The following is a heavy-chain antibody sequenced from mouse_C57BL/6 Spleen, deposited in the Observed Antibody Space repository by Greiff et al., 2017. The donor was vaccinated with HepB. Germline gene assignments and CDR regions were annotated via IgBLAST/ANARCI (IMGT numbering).Heavy chain of an antibody. CDR3: AFSYYSNYLYFDY. CDR1: GFNIKNTY. J-gene: IGHJ2*01. V-gene: IGHV14-3*01. CDR2: IDPANGNT. Sequence: VQLQQSVAELVRPGASVKLSCTASGFNIKNTYMHWVKQRPEQGLEWIGRIDPANGNTKYAPKFQGKATITADTSSNTAYLQLSSLTPEDTAIYYCAFSYYSNYLYFDYWGQGTTLTVSS. D-gene: IGHD2-5*01.